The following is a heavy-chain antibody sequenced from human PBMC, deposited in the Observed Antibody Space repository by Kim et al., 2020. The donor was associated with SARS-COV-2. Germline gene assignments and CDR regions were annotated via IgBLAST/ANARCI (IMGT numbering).Heavy chain of an antibody. J-gene: IGHJ3*02. CDR3: ARDREGAFDI. V-gene: IGHV3-74*01. CDR2: INRDGSST. Sequence: GGSLRLSCAASGFIFRSYWMHWVRQVPGKGLVWVSRINRDGSSTNYADSVKGRFTISRDNAKNTLCLQMSSLRAEDTAVYYCARDREGAFDIWGQGTMVT. CDR1: GFIFRSYW.